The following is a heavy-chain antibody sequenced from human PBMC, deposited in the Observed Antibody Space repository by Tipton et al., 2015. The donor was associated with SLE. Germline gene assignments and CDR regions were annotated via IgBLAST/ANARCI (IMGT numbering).Heavy chain of an antibody. D-gene: IGHD2-15*01. CDR3: ARDLPKRYCSGGTCYNNWFDP. J-gene: IGHJ5*02. V-gene: IGHV4-61*02. CDR1: GGSISSDGYY. CDR2: VYASGNT. Sequence: TLSLTCNVSGGSISSDGYYWSWIRQHPGEGLEWIGRVYASGNTNYNPSLESRVTMSVDTSKNQFSLKLSSVTAADTAVYYCARDLPKRYCSGGTCYNNWFDPWGRGTLVTVSS.